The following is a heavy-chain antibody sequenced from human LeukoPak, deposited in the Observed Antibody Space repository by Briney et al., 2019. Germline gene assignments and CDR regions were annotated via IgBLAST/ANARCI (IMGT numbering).Heavy chain of an antibody. CDR3: AKEGDLYSYGPKEGP. J-gene: IGHJ5*02. D-gene: IGHD5-18*01. V-gene: IGHV3-7*03. Sequence: GGSLRLSCTASGFTFSNFWMGWVRQAPGEGLEWVANIKQDETEKFYLGSVKGRFTISRDNAKNSLYLQMNSLRVEDTALYYCAKEGDLYSYGPKEGPWGQGTLVTVYS. CDR1: GFTFSNFW. CDR2: IKQDETEK.